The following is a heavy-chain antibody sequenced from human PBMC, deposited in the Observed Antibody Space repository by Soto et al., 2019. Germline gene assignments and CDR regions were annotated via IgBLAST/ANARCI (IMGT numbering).Heavy chain of an antibody. Sequence: QVQLVQSGAEVKKPGASVKVSCKASGYTFTNFGISWVRQAPGQGLEWMGWISAYNGNTNYAQNFQGRVTMTTDTSTSTAYMGLRRLICDDTAVYYCVRGGNPIDSWGQGTLVTVSS. V-gene: IGHV1-18*01. CDR2: ISAYNGNT. D-gene: IGHD3-16*01. J-gene: IGHJ4*02. CDR3: VRGGNPIDS. CDR1: GYTFTNFG.